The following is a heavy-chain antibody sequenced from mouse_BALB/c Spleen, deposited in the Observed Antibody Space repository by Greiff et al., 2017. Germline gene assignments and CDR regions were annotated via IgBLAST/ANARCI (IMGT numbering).Heavy chain of an antibody. V-gene: IGHV10-1*02. CDR2: IRSKSNNYAT. Sequence: VQLKESGGGLVQPKGSLKLSCAASGFTFNTYAMNWVRQAPGKGLEWVARIRSKSNNYATYYADSVKDRFTISRDDSQSMLYLQMNNLKTEDTAMYYCVRHGDYEFDYWGQGTTLTVSS. D-gene: IGHD2-4*01. CDR3: VRHGDYEFDY. CDR1: GFTFNTYA. J-gene: IGHJ2*01.